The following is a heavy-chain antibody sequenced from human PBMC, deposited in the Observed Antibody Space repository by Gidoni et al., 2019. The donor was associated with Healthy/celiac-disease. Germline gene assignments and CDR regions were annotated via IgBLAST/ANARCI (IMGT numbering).Heavy chain of an antibody. J-gene: IGHJ5*02. CDR1: GFTFDDYA. Sequence: EVQLVESGGGLVQPGRSLRLSCAASGFTFDDYAMHWVRQAPGKGLEWVSGISWNSGSIGYADSVKGRFTISRDNAKNSLYLQMNSLRAEDTALYYCAKDLNFDPWGQGTLVTVSS. V-gene: IGHV3-9*01. CDR3: AKDLNFDP. CDR2: ISWNSGSI.